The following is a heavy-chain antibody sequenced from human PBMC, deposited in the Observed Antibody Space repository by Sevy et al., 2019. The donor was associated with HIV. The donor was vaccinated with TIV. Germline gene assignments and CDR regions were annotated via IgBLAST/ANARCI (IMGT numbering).Heavy chain of an antibody. CDR2: IYYSGST. V-gene: IGHV4-30-4*01. D-gene: IGHD3-9*01. CDR1: GGSISSGDYY. CDR3: AGDILTGYYS. Sequence: SETLSLTCTVSGGSISSGDYYWSWIRQPPGKGLEWIGYIYYSGSTYYNPSLKSRVTLSVDTSKNQFSLKLSSVTAADTAVYYCAGDILTGYYSWGQGTLVTVSS. J-gene: IGHJ4*02.